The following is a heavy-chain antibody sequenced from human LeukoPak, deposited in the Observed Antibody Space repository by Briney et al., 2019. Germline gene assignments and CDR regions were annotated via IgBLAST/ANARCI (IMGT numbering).Heavy chain of an antibody. CDR3: ARGGGYSYDRIFDY. CDR1: GFTFSSYW. D-gene: IGHD5-18*01. CDR2: IKQDGSEK. Sequence: GGSLRLSCAASGFTFSSYWMSWVRQAPGKGLEWVANIKQDGSEKYYVDSVKGRFTISRDNAKNSLYLQMNSLRAEDTAVYYCARGGGYSYDRIFDYWGQGTPVTVS. V-gene: IGHV3-7*04. J-gene: IGHJ4*02.